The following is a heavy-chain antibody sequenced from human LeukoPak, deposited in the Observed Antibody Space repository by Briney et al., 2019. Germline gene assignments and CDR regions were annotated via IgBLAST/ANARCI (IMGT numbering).Heavy chain of an antibody. Sequence: SETLSLTCTVSGGSISSGDYYWSWIRQPPGKGLEWIGYIYYSGSTNYNPSLKSRVTISVDTSKNQFSLKLSSVTAADTAVYYCASTPLGFSGSYYGPYYYYGMDVWGQGTTVTVSS. CDR1: GGSISSGDYY. CDR2: IYYSGST. CDR3: ASTPLGFSGSYYGPYYYYGMDV. V-gene: IGHV4-61*08. J-gene: IGHJ6*02. D-gene: IGHD1-26*01.